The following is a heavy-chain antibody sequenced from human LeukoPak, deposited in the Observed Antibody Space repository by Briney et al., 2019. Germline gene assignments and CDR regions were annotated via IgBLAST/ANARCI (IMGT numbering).Heavy chain of an antibody. V-gene: IGHV3-30*18. CDR3: VKRGGGDHGLDV. J-gene: IGHJ6*02. Sequence: PGGSLRLSCEASGFTFTNYGMHWVRQAPGKGPECVAVVSFDGRKTYYAGFAEGRFTISRDDSNNMAYLQMNSLRTEDTAVYHCVKRGGGDHGLDVWGQGTTVVVS. D-gene: IGHD2-21*02. CDR1: GFTFTNYG. CDR2: VSFDGRKT.